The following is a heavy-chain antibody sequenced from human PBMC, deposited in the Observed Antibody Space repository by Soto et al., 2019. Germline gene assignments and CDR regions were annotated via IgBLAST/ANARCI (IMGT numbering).Heavy chain of an antibody. V-gene: IGHV3-33*01. CDR1: EFAFSSYG. J-gene: IGHJ4*02. Sequence: QVQLVESGGGVVQPGRSLRLSCAASEFAFSSYGMHWVRQAPGKGLEWVTVIWSGGSDKYYADSVKGRFTISRDNSKNTLYLQMNSLRAEDTAVYYCARVYGSGTYPIDYWGQGTLVTVSS. D-gene: IGHD3-10*01. CDR3: ARVYGSGTYPIDY. CDR2: IWSGGSDK.